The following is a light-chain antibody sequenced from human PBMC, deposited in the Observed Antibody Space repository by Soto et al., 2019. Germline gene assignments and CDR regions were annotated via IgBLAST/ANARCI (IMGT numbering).Light chain of an antibody. CDR1: QSVSSY. Sequence: EIVLTQSPATLSLSPGERATLSCRASQSVSSYLGWYQQKPGQAPRLLIYDASNSATGIPARFSGSGSGTDFTLTISSLEPEDFAVYYCQQRINWPLTFGGGTKVEIK. CDR2: DAS. CDR3: QQRINWPLT. V-gene: IGKV3-11*01. J-gene: IGKJ4*01.